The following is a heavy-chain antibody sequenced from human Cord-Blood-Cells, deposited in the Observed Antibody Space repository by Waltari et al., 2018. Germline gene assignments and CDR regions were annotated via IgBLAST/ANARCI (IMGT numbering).Heavy chain of an antibody. CDR3: ARGLSITMVRGVNRGYFDY. D-gene: IGHD3-10*01. V-gene: IGHV4-34*01. J-gene: IGHJ4*02. CDR1: GGSFSGYY. CDR2: INHSGST. Sequence: QVQLQQWGAGLLKPSETLSLTCAVYGGSFSGYYWRWIHQPPGKGLEWIGEINHSGSTNYNPSLKSRVTISVDTSKNQFSLKLSSVTAADTAVYYCARGLSITMVRGVNRGYFDYWGQGTLVTVSS.